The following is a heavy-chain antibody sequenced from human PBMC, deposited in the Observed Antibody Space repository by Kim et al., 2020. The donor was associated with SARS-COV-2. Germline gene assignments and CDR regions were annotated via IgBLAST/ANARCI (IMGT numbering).Heavy chain of an antibody. Sequence: GGSLRLSCAVSGFNFENNAMNWVRQAPGKGPEWVSGISGTGRDRYYADSVKGRLTISRDTSKNTLYLQMDSLRVEDTAVYYCVKDIWDYSGMDVWGPGTT. CDR1: GFNFENNA. CDR2: ISGTGRDR. V-gene: IGHV3-23*01. D-gene: IGHD3-16*01. CDR3: VKDIWDYSGMDV. J-gene: IGHJ6*02.